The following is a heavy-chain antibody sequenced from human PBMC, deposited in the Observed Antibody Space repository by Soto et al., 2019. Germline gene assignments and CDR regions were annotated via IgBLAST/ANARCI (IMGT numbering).Heavy chain of an antibody. CDR3: ARARRYCGGGSCKETRSFDY. D-gene: IGHD2-15*01. V-gene: IGHV1-8*01. CDR2: INAVSYNT. J-gene: IGHJ4*01. Sequence: ASVKVSCKTSGYNFMSHAIHWVRQAPGQGLEWMGWINAVSYNTKYSEKFQGRVTMTRNTSISTSYMELSSLRSEDTAVYYCARARRYCGGGSCKETRSFDYWGQ. CDR1: GYNFMSHA.